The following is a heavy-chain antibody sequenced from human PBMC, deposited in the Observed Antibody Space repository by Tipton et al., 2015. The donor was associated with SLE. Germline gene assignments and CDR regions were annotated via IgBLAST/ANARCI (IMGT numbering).Heavy chain of an antibody. CDR2: ISSSSSYI. CDR3: TRDSGYSYGFDY. V-gene: IGHV3-21*01. D-gene: IGHD5-18*01. J-gene: IGHJ4*02. CDR1: AFTFSSYS. Sequence: LSLTCAASAFTFSSYSMNWVRQAPGKGLEWVSSISSSSSYIYYADSVKGRFTISRDNAKNSLYLQMNSLRAEDTAVYYCTRDSGYSYGFDYWGQGTLVTVSS.